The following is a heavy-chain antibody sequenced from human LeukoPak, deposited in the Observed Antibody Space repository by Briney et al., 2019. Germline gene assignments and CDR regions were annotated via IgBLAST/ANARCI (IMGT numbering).Heavy chain of an antibody. D-gene: IGHD5-12*01. Sequence: GGSLRLSCAASGFTFSSYAMSWVRQAPGKGPEWVSAISGSGGSTYYADSVKGRFTISRDDSKNTLYLQMSSLRAEDTAVYYCAKDGDIVATFFDYWGQGTLVTVSS. CDR2: ISGSGGST. V-gene: IGHV3-23*01. J-gene: IGHJ4*02. CDR3: AKDGDIVATFFDY. CDR1: GFTFSSYA.